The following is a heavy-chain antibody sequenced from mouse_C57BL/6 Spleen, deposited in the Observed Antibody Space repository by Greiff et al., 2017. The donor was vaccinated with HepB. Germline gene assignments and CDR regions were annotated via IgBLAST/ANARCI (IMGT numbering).Heavy chain of an antibody. CDR2: IHPNSGST. V-gene: IGHV1-64*01. CDR3: AIDHYAMDY. J-gene: IGHJ4*01. CDR1: GYTFTSYW. Sequence: QVQLQQSGAELVKPGASVKLSCKASGYTFTSYWMHWVKQRPGQGLEWIGMIHPNSGSTNYNEKFKSKATLTVAKSSSTAYMQLSILTSEDSAVYYCAIDHYAMDYWGQGTSVTVSS.